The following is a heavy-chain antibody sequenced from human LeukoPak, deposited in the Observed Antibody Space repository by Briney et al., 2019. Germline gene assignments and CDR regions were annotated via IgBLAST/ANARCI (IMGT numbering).Heavy chain of an antibody. CDR3: AKEPGYYFDY. D-gene: IGHD3-10*01. CDR2: ISYDGSNK. V-gene: IGHV3-30*04. CDR1: GFTFSSYA. Sequence: GGSLRLSCAASGFTFSSYAMHWVRQAPGKGLEWVAVISYDGSNKYYADSVKGRFTISRDNSKNTLYLQMNSLRAEDTAVYYCAKEPGYYFDYWGQGTLVTVSS. J-gene: IGHJ4*02.